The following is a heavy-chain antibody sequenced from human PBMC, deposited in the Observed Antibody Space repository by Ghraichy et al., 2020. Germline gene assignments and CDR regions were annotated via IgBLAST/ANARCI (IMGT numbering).Heavy chain of an antibody. Sequence: SETLSLTCAVYGGSFSAYYWTWIRQPPGKGLEWIGEIDHSGGTNYNPSLKSRVTISVDTSKNHLSLKMNAVTAADTAVYYCATWVFAAGTKCHHWGQGTLVTVSS. D-gene: IGHD6-13*01. CDR2: IDHSGGT. V-gene: IGHV4-34*01. CDR1: GGSFSAYY. J-gene: IGHJ1*01. CDR3: ATWVFAAGTKCHH.